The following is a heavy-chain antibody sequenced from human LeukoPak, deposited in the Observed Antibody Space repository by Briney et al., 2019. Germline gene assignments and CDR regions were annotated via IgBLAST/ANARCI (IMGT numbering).Heavy chain of an antibody. CDR2: IYTSGST. D-gene: IGHD3-22*01. CDR3: ARVPYYYDSSGYYYFDY. Sequence: SETLSLTCTVSGGSISSGSYYWSWIRQPAGKGLEWIGRIYTSGSTNYNPPLKSRVTISVDTSKNQFSLKLSSVTAADTAVYYCARVPYYYDSSGYYYFDYWGQGTLVTVSS. V-gene: IGHV4-61*02. J-gene: IGHJ4*02. CDR1: GGSISSGSYY.